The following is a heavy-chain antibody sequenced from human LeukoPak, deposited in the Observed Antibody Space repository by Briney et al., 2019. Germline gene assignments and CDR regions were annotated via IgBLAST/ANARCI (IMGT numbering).Heavy chain of an antibody. Sequence: GSLRLSCAASGFTFSSYSMNWVRQAPGKGLEWVSSISGSSSYIYYADSVKGRFTISRDNAKNSLYLQMNSLRAEDTAVYYCAAHEKGYCSSTSCTNYYYYGMDVWGKRTTVTVSS. J-gene: IGHJ6*04. CDR3: AAHEKGYCSSTSCTNYYYYGMDV. D-gene: IGHD2-2*01. CDR2: ISGSSSYI. CDR1: GFTFSSYS. V-gene: IGHV3-21*01.